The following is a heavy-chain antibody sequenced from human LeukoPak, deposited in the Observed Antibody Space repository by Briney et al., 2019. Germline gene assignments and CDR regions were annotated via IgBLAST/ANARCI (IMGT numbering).Heavy chain of an antibody. V-gene: IGHV4-39*01. CDR2: IYYSGST. J-gene: IGHJ4*02. CDR1: GGSISSSSYY. D-gene: IGHD1-7*01. Sequence: PPETLSLTCTVSGGSISSSSYYWGWIRQPPGKGPEWIGSIYYSGSTYYNPSLKSRVTISVDTSKNQFSLKLSSVTAADTAVYYCARRLTTGTNDYWGQGTLVTVSS. CDR3: ARRLTTGTNDY.